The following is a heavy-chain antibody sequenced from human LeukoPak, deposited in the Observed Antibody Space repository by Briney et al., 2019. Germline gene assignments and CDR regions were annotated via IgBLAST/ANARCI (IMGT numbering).Heavy chain of an antibody. CDR1: GFTFSTYA. V-gene: IGHV3-23*01. CDR2: LTGSGGHT. D-gene: IGHD5-18*01. J-gene: IGHJ4*02. Sequence: GGSLRLSCAASGFTFSTYAMSWVRQAPGKGLEWVSALTGSGGHTYYADSVKGRFTVSRDNSKNTLYMQMNSLRAEDTAIYYSAKEAYSSGYQGLDYWGQGTLVTVSS. CDR3: AKEAYSSGYQGLDY.